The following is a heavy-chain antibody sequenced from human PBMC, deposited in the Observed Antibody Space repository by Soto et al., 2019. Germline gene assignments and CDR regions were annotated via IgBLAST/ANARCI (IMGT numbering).Heavy chain of an antibody. CDR1: GGSFSDYY. D-gene: IGHD3-10*01. CDR3: ARGYHGSGRFPY. Sequence: QVQLQQWGAGLLKPSETLSLTCAVYGGSFSDYYWSWIRQSPGKGLEWIGEVNHSESTNYNPSLKSRVTISIDTSKNQFSLKLSSVTAAETAVYYCARGYHGSGRFPYWGQGNLVTVSS. V-gene: IGHV4-34*01. CDR2: VNHSEST. J-gene: IGHJ4*02.